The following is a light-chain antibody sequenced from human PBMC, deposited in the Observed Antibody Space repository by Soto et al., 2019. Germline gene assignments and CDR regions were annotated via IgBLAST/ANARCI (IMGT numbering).Light chain of an antibody. CDR1: QSVSSSY. CDR2: GAS. CDR3: HKRQSWPRT. V-gene: IGKV3-20*01. J-gene: IGKJ1*01. Sequence: EIALTESAGTLSLSPGETATLSCRASQSVSSSYLAWYQQKPGQAPRLLIYGASSRATGIPDRLSGSGSGTDFNLTISEVQPEDFAVYYCHKRQSWPRTCGQGTKVDIK.